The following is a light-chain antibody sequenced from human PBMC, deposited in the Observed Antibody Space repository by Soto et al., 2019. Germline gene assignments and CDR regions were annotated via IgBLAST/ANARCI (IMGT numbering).Light chain of an antibody. CDR1: QGISNY. Sequence: DIQMTQSPSSLSASVGDRVTITCPASQGISNYLNWYQQKPGKAPKLLIYDASNLKTGVPSRFSGSGSGTDFSFTITSLQPEDIGTYYCQQCDDVTLTFGGGTKVDI. V-gene: IGKV1-33*01. CDR3: QQCDDVTLT. CDR2: DAS. J-gene: IGKJ4*01.